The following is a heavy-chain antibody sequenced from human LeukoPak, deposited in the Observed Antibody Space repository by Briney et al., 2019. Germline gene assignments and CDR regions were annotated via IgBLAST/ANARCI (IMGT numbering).Heavy chain of an antibody. V-gene: IGHV1-24*01. Sequence: ASVKVSCKVSGHTLTELTMHWVRQAPGKGLEWMGGFDPEDGEPVYSQKFKGRVTMTEDTSIHTSYMELSGLTSDDTAMYYCAIARALAGRLDSWGQGTLVPVSS. D-gene: IGHD6-6*01. CDR2: FDPEDGEP. CDR1: GHTLTELT. CDR3: AIARALAGRLDS. J-gene: IGHJ4*02.